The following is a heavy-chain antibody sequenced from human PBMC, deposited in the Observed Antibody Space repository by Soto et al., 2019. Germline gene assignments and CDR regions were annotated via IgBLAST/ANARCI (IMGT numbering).Heavy chain of an antibody. CDR2: ISGSGGST. D-gene: IGHD3-9*01. Sequence: GGSLRLSCAASGFTFSSYAMSWVRQAPGKGLEWVSAISGSGGSTYYADSVKGRFTISRDNSKNTLYLQMNSLRAEDTAVYYCAKVPEFDWLLFPFDYCSQGTLVTGSA. CDR1: GFTFSSYA. J-gene: IGHJ4*02. V-gene: IGHV3-23*01. CDR3: AKVPEFDWLLFPFDY.